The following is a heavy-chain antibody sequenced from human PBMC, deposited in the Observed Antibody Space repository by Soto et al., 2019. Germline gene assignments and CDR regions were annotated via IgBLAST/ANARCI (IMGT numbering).Heavy chain of an antibody. J-gene: IGHJ6*02. CDR2: ISAYNGNT. CDR1: GYTFTSYG. V-gene: IGHV1-18*01. Sequence: ASVKVSCKASGYTFTSYGISWERQAPGQGLEWMGWISAYNGNTNYAQKLQGRVTMTTDTSTSTAYMELRSLRSDDTAVYYCARGGSGWYNFYYGMDVWGQGTTVTVSS. D-gene: IGHD6-19*01. CDR3: ARGGSGWYNFYYGMDV.